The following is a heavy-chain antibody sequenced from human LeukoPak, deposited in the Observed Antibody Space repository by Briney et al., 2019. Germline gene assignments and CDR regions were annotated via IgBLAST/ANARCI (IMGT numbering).Heavy chain of an antibody. D-gene: IGHD1-26*01. CDR1: GGSFSGYY. V-gene: IGHV4-34*01. Sequence: SETLSLTCAVYGGSFSGYYWSWIRQPPGKGLEWIGEINHSGSTNYNPSLKSRVTISVDTSKNQFSLKLNSVTAADTAVYYCARGRPYSNYFDYWGQGTLVTVSS. CDR3: ARGRPYSNYFDY. J-gene: IGHJ4*02. CDR2: INHSGST.